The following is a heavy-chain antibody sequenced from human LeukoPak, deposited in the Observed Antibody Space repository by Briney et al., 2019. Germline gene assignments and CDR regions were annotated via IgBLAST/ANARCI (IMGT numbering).Heavy chain of an antibody. D-gene: IGHD5-18*01. Sequence: PGGSLRLSCAASDFSFITYAMSWVRQAPGKGLEWVSTISGGGDATYYADSVKGRFTISRDNSKNTLYLQMNSLRAEDTAVYYCAKRIQSAMATGYWGQGTLVTVSS. J-gene: IGHJ4*02. V-gene: IGHV3-23*01. CDR3: AKRIQSAMATGY. CDR1: DFSFITYA. CDR2: ISGGGDAT.